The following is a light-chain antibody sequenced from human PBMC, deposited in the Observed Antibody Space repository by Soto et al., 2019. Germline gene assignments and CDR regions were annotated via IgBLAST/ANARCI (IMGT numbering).Light chain of an antibody. CDR3: CSDAGSSTFVL. Sequence: SALTQPSSVSGSPGQSINISCTVTSSDIGSNNLVSWYQQHPGKAHKLMIYEGRKWPSGGANRFPVSKSGTTASLTISGLQAESKADNYCCSDAGSSTFVLFGGGTKLTVL. V-gene: IGLV2-23*03. CDR2: EGR. CDR1: SSDIGSNNL. J-gene: IGLJ2*01.